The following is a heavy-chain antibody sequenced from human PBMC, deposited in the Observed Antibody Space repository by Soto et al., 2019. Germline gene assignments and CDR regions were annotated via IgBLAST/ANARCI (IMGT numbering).Heavy chain of an antibody. CDR2: IKQDGNEK. D-gene: IGHD3-10*01. CDR3: ARGRSLGDSEEYYFDY. Sequence: GGSLRLSCAVSGLTFSDYWMSWVRQAPGKGLEWVANIKQDGNEKYYVDSVKGRFTVSRDNAKNSLYLQMNSLRAEDTAVYYCARGRSLGDSEEYYFDYWGQGTLVTVSS. J-gene: IGHJ4*02. CDR1: GLTFSDYW. V-gene: IGHV3-7*01.